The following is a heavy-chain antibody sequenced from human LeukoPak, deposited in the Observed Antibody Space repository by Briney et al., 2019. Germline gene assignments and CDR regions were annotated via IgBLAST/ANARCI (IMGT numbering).Heavy chain of an antibody. D-gene: IGHD3-10*01. CDR3: ARGVVSDGSGSPYYMDV. CDR1: GYTFTSYD. CDR2: MNPNSGNT. Sequence: GASVKVSCKASGYTFTSYDINWVRQATGQGLEWMGWMNPNSGNTGYAQKFQGRVTMTRNTSISTAYMELSSLRSEDTAVYYCARGVVSDGSGSPYYMDVWGKGTTVTISS. V-gene: IGHV1-8*01. J-gene: IGHJ6*03.